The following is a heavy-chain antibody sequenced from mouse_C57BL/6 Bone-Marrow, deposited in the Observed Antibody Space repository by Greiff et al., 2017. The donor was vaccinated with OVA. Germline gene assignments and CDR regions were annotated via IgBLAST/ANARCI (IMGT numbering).Heavy chain of an antibody. Sequence: VKLMESGPGLVQPSQSLSITCTVSGFSLTSYGVHWVRQSPGKGLEWLGVIWSGGSTDYNADFISRLSISKDNSKSQVFFKMNSLQADDTAIDYCATPYSNYVRFAYWGQGTLVTVSA. CDR2: IWSGGST. J-gene: IGHJ3*01. V-gene: IGHV2-2*01. CDR3: ATPYSNYVRFAY. CDR1: GFSLTSYG. D-gene: IGHD2-5*01.